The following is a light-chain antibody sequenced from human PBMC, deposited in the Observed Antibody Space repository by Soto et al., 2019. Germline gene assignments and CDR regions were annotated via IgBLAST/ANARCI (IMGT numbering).Light chain of an antibody. CDR3: QAYDYSLTAFV. J-gene: IGLJ3*02. CDR2: RNG. V-gene: IGLV1-47*01. Sequence: QSVLTQPRSASGTPGQRVTISCCGGSSNIGSDYGCWYQQLPGTAPKLLIFRNGQRPSGVPDRFSGSKSGTSASLAITGLQAEDEADYYCQAYDYSLTAFVFGGGTKLTVL. CDR1: SSNIGSDY.